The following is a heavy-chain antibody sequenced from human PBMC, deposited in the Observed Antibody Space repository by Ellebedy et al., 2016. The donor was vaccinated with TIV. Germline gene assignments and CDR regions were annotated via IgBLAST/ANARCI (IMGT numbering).Heavy chain of an antibody. CDR1: GGTFSTYA. CDR2: ISPSNGGI. Sequence: ASVKVSCKAFGGTFSTYALNWVRQAPGQGLEWMGMISPSNGGINYSQKFLGRVTMTRDTSTSTVYMEFTSLTSEDTAVYYCARESPGATSGFDYWGRGTLVTVSS. J-gene: IGHJ4*02. CDR3: ARESPGATSGFDY. D-gene: IGHD1-26*01. V-gene: IGHV1-46*01.